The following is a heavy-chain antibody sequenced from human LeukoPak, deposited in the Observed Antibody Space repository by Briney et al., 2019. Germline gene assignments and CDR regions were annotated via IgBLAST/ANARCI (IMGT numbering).Heavy chain of an antibody. V-gene: IGHV1-2*02. J-gene: IGHJ4*02. CDR1: GYTFTGYY. Sequence: GASVKVSCKASGYTFTGYYMHWVRQAPGQGLEWMGWINPNSGGTNYAQKFQGRVTMTRDTSISTAYMELSRLRSDDTAVYYCARRPRRNGDYVPFDYWGQGTLVTVSS. CDR2: INPNSGGT. CDR3: ARRPRRNGDYVPFDY. D-gene: IGHD4-17*01.